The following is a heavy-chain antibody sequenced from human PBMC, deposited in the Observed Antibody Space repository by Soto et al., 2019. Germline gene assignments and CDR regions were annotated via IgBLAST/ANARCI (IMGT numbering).Heavy chain of an antibody. Sequence: ASVKVSCKASGYTFTSYDINGVRQATGQELEWMGWMNSNSGNTGYAQKFQGRVTMTRNTSISTAYMELSSLRSEDTAVYYCARGTGYGYNYSYYYYYYGMDVWGQGTTVTVSS. CDR3: ARGTGYGYNYSYYYYYYGMDV. J-gene: IGHJ6*02. D-gene: IGHD5-12*01. V-gene: IGHV1-8*01. CDR1: GYTFTSYD. CDR2: MNSNSGNT.